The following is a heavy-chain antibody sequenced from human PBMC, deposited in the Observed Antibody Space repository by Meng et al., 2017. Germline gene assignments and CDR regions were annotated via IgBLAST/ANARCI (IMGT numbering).Heavy chain of an antibody. V-gene: IGHV1-69*01. CDR3: AKEVDNWFDP. Sequence: QVESVQSGAEVKKPGPSVKVSCKASGGPFSSYAISWVRQAPGQGLEWMGGIIPIFATANYAQKFQGRVTITADESTSTAYMELSSLRSEDTAVYYCAKEVDNWFDPWGQGTLVTVSS. CDR2: IIPIFATA. J-gene: IGHJ5*02. D-gene: IGHD2-15*01. CDR1: GGPFSSYA.